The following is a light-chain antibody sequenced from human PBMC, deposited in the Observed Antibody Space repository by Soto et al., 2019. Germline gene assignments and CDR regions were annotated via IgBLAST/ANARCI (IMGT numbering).Light chain of an antibody. CDR1: SSDVGAYNY. CDR3: SSYTTSSTYV. J-gene: IGLJ1*01. CDR2: DVT. V-gene: IGLV2-14*03. Sequence: QSALTQPASVSGSPGQSITISCTGTSSDVGAYNYVSWYQQHPGKAPKLMIYDVTNRPSGVSNRFSGSKSGYTASLTISGLQAEDEDDYYCSSYTTSSTYVFGNGTKLTVL.